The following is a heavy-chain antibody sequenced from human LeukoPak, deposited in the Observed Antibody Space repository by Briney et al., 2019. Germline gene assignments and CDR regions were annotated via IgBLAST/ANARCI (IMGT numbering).Heavy chain of an antibody. J-gene: IGHJ5*02. CDR1: GGSISGYY. V-gene: IGHV4-59*08. Sequence: SETLSLTCTVSGGSISGYYWSWIRQPPGKALEWIAYINYSGSTNYNPSLKSRVTIPVDTSKNQFSLKMSSVTAADTAFYYCARHPPGLRYFDPWGQGTLVTVSS. CDR2: INYSGST. D-gene: IGHD3-9*01. CDR3: ARHPPGLRYFDP.